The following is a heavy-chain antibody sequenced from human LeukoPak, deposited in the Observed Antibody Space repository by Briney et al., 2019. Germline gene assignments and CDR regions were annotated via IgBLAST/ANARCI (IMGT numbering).Heavy chain of an antibody. V-gene: IGHV4-59*08. CDR1: GGSISSYY. D-gene: IGHD4-23*01. Sequence: RASETLSRTCTVSGGSISSYYWSWIRQPPGKGLEWIGYIYYSGSTNYNPSLKSRVTISVDTSKNQFSLKLSSVTAADTAVYYCARHRYGGNSELVYWGQGTLVTVSS. CDR2: IYYSGST. J-gene: IGHJ4*02. CDR3: ARHRYGGNSELVY.